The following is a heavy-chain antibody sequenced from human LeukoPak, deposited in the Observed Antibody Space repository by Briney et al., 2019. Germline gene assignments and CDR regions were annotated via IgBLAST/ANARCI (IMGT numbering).Heavy chain of an antibody. J-gene: IGHJ4*02. CDR2: IYYSGST. CDR3: ARMGSGTSFDY. CDR1: GGSISSYY. V-gene: IGHV4-59*01. D-gene: IGHD2-2*01. Sequence: SETLSLTCTVSGGSISSYYWSWIRQPPGKGLEWIGYIYYSGSTNYNPSPKSRVTISVDTPKNQFSLKLSSVTAADTAVYYCARMGSGTSFDYWGQGTLVTVSS.